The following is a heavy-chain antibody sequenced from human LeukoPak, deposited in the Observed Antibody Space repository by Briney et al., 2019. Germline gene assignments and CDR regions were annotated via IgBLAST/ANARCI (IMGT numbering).Heavy chain of an antibody. CDR3: AKEGGYSSGRDPDY. CDR2: ISGSGGTT. Sequence: GGSLRLSCAGSEFSFSMYAMTWVRQAPGKGLEWVSSISGSGGTTYFADSVKGRFTISRDNSRNTLYLQLNSLRAEDTAVYYCAKEGGYSSGRDPDYWGQGTLVTVSS. V-gene: IGHV3-23*01. J-gene: IGHJ4*02. D-gene: IGHD6-19*01. CDR1: EFSFSMYA.